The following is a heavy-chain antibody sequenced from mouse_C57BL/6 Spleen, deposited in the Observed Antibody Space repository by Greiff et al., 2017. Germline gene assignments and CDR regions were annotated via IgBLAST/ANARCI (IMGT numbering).Heavy chain of an antibody. Sequence: QVQLQQPGAELVKPGASVKLSCKASGYTFTSYWMHWVKQRPGQGLEWIGMIHPNSGSTNYNEKFKSKATLTVDKSSSTAYMQLSSLTSEDSAVYYCARSAYDYERGYWGQGTTLTVAS. V-gene: IGHV1-64*01. CDR2: IHPNSGST. J-gene: IGHJ2*01. CDR1: GYTFTSYW. D-gene: IGHD2-4*01. CDR3: ARSAYDYERGY.